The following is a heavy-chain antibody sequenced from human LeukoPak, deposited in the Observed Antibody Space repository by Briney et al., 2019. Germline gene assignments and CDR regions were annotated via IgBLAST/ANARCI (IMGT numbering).Heavy chain of an antibody. CDR1: GFTFSSYS. Sequence: GGSLRLSCAASGFTFSSYSMNWVRQAPGKGLEWVSSISSSSSYIYYADSVKGRFTISRDNAKNSLYLQMNSLRAEDTAVYYCAKDSVSAKFYYYDSSGYSYDYWGQGTLVTVSS. J-gene: IGHJ4*02. CDR2: ISSSSSYI. D-gene: IGHD3-22*01. V-gene: IGHV3-21*01. CDR3: AKDSVSAKFYYYDSSGYSYDY.